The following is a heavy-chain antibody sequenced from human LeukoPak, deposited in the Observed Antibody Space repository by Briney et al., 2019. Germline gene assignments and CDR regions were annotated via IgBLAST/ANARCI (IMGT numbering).Heavy chain of an antibody. V-gene: IGHV4-59*02. J-gene: IGHJ4*02. D-gene: IGHD2/OR15-2a*01. CDR1: GASVSSSH. Sequence: PSETLSLTCVVSGASVSSSHWNWIRQLPGKGLEWIGCLSYTGKTDYNPSLTSRVTISIDTSKNQVSLKLRSVTAADTAVYCSEGYFEPFDHWGQGTLVTVSS. CDR3: EGYFEPFDH. CDR2: LSYTGKT.